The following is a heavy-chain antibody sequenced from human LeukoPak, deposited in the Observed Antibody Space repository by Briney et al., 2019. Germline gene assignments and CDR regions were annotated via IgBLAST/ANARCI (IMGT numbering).Heavy chain of an antibody. J-gene: IGHJ4*02. CDR2: INSDASVT. Sequence: GGSLRLSCAASGFTFSNYWMHWVRQTPGKGLVWVSRINSDASVTTYADSVKGRFTISRDNAKNTLYLQMNSLRAEDTAVYYCARVTAVAGTSVGVEAWGQGILVTVS. CDR1: GFTFSNYW. D-gene: IGHD6-19*01. V-gene: IGHV3-74*01. CDR3: ARVTAVAGTSVGVEA.